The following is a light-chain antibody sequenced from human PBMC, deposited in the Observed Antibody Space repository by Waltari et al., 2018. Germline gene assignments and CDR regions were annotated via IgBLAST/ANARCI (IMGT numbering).Light chain of an antibody. CDR2: GAS. J-gene: IGKJ2*01. CDR1: QSVSSNN. V-gene: IGKV3-20*01. Sequence: EIVLTQSPGTLSLSPGARATLSCRASQSVSSNNLAWYQQKPGQAPRLLIYGASSRATGIPDRLSGSGSGTAFTLIISRLEPEDFAVYYCHHYGSSFGQGTKLEIK. CDR3: HHYGSS.